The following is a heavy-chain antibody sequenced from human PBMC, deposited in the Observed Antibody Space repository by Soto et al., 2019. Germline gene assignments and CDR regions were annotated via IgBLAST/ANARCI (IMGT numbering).Heavy chain of an antibody. CDR2: IRSKAHSYAT. Sequence: EVQLVESGGGLVQPGGSLKLSCAASGFTFSGSAMHWGRQASGKGLEWVARIRSKAHSYATASAASVKGRFTISRDDSKNTAFLQMNSLTTEDTAVYYCTGLGVPRGWYFDLWGRGTLVTVSS. J-gene: IGHJ2*01. CDR1: GFTFSGSA. D-gene: IGHD3-10*01. V-gene: IGHV3-73*02. CDR3: TGLGVPRGWYFDL.